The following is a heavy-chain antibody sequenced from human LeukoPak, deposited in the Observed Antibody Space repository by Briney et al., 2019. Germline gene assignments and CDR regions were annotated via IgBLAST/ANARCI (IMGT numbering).Heavy chain of an antibody. D-gene: IGHD1-26*01. Sequence: ASVTVSCKASGYTFTVYYMHWVRQAPGQGLEWMGWINPKIIGTNYAQKFQDRVTMTRDTSISTAYIELSRLRSDDTAVYYCARSQGGLLLPFDYWGQGTLVTVSS. CDR1: GYTFTVYY. CDR3: ARSQGGLLLPFDY. V-gene: IGHV1-2*02. CDR2: INPKIIGT. J-gene: IGHJ4*02.